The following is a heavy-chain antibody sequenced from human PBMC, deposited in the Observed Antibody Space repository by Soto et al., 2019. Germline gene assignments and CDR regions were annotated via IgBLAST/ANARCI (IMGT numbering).Heavy chain of an antibody. J-gene: IGHJ3*02. CDR2: ISWNSGSI. CDR3: AKDMGNGGDAGLDAFDI. V-gene: IGHV3-9*01. Sequence: GGSLRLSCAASGFTFDDYAMHWVRQAPGKGLEWVSGISWNSGSIGYADSVKGRFTISRDNAKNSLYLQMNSLRAEDTALYYCAKDMGNGGDAGLDAFDIWGQGTMVTVSS. D-gene: IGHD1-26*01. CDR1: GFTFDDYA.